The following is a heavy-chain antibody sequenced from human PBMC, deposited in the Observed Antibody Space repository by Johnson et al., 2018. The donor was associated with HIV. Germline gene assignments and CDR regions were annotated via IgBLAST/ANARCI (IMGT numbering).Heavy chain of an antibody. CDR3: AREGSGIAGGGAFDI. J-gene: IGHJ3*02. V-gene: IGHV3-30*03. Sequence: QVQLVESGGGLVKPGGSLRLSCAASGFSFGDYGMTWVRQAPGKGLEWVAVISYDGSNKYYADSVKGRFTISRDNSKNTLYLQMNSLKAEDTAVYYCAREGSGIAGGGAFDIWGQGTMVTVSS. CDR2: ISYDGSNK. D-gene: IGHD1-26*01. CDR1: GFSFGDYG.